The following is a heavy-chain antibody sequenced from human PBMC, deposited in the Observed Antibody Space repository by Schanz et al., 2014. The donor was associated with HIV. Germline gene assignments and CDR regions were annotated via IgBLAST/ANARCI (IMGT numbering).Heavy chain of an antibody. J-gene: IGHJ6*02. CDR2: IIPIYRTT. V-gene: IGHV1-69*01. D-gene: IGHD2-21*01. Sequence: QVQLVQSGAEMKKPGSSVKVSCKASGGTFSRSAISWVRQAPRLGFEWMGGIIPIYRTTNSAQKFLRRLTITADESTNTAYMELGSLRSDDTAVYYCARKGGDGYERLDVWGQGTTVTVSS. CDR3: ARKGGDGYERLDV. CDR1: GGTFSRSA.